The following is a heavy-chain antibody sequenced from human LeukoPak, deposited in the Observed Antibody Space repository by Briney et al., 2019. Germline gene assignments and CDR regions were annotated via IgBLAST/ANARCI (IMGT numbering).Heavy chain of an antibody. CDR3: AKDHLYYFDY. Sequence: GGSLRLSCAASGFTFSSYGMHWVRQAPGKGLEWVAFIRYDGSNKYYADSVKGRFTISRDNSKNTLYLQMNSLRAEDTAVYYCAKDHLYYFDYWGQGTLVTVSS. J-gene: IGHJ4*02. CDR2: IRYDGSNK. V-gene: IGHV3-30*02. CDR1: GFTFSSYG.